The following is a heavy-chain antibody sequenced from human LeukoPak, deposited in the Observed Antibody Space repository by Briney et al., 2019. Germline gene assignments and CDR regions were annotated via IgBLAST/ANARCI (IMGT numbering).Heavy chain of an antibody. D-gene: IGHD6-13*01. CDR3: GKDIAAAGGGGFDY. CDR2: ISWNSGSI. V-gene: IGHV3-9*01. CDR1: GFTFDDYA. Sequence: GRSLRLSCAASGFTFDDYAMHWVRQAPGKGLEWVSGISWNSGSIGYADSVKGRFTISRDNAKNSLYPQMNSLRAEDTALYYCGKDIAAAGGGGFDYWGQGTLVTVSS. J-gene: IGHJ4*02.